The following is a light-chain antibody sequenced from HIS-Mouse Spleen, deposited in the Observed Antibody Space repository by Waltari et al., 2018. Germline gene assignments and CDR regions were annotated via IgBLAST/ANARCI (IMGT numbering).Light chain of an antibody. V-gene: IGKV1-5*03. Sequence: DIQMTQSPSTLSASVGDRVNITCRASQSISSWLAWYQQKPGKAPKLLIYKASSLESGVPSRFSGSGSGTEFTLTISSLQPDYFATYYCQQYNSYSLFGQGTKLEIK. CDR2: KAS. J-gene: IGKJ2*01. CDR3: QQYNSYSL. CDR1: QSISSW.